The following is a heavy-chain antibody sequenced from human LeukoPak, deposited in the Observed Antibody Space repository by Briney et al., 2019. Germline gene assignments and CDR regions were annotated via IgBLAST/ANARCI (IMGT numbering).Heavy chain of an antibody. CDR2: IYYTGST. CDR1: GGSISSRSYY. V-gene: IGHV4-39*01. Sequence: SETLSLTCTASGGSISSRSYYWGWVRQPPGKGLEWIGTIYYTGSTYSSPSLKGRVTISVDTSKNHFSLKLSAVTAADTAVYYCARHSSSWYCFDYWGQGTLVTVSS. D-gene: IGHD6-13*01. CDR3: ARHSSSWYCFDY. J-gene: IGHJ4*02.